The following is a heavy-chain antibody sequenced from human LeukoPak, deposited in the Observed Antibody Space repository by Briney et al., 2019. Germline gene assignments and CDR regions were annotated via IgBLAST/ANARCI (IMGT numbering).Heavy chain of an antibody. J-gene: IGHJ6*03. V-gene: IGHV4-61*05. CDR1: GDSISSSRFY. Sequence: PSETLSLTCTVSGDSISSSRFYWAWIRQPPGKGLEWIGYIYYTGSTNYNPSLKSRVTISVDTSKNQFSLKLSSVTAADTAVHYCARHYSSTWPNYYMDVWGKGTTVTVSS. CDR3: ARHYSSTWPNYYMDV. D-gene: IGHD6-13*01. CDR2: IYYTGST.